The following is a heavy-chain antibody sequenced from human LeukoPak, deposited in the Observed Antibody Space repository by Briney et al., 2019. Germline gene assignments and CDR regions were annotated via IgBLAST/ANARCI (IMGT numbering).Heavy chain of an antibody. Sequence: GGSLRLSCAACGFTFSSNGMHWVRQAPGKGLEWVGVIWYDGSNKYYADSVKGRFTISRDNSKNTLYLQMNSLRYEDTAVYYCARPYYSNYYYYGMDVWGQGTTVTVSS. D-gene: IGHD4-11*01. CDR1: GFTFSSNG. V-gene: IGHV3-33*01. CDR3: ARPYYSNYYYYGMDV. CDR2: IWYDGSNK. J-gene: IGHJ6*02.